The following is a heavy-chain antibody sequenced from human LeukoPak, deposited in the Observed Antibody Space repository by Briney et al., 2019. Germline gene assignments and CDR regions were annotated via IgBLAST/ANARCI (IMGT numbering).Heavy chain of an antibody. CDR3: AREEGRYCSGGSCYREERVSAFDI. J-gene: IGHJ3*02. CDR1: GDSVSSNSAA. CDR2: TYYRSKWYN. Sequence: SQTLSLTCAISGDSVSSNSAAWNWIRQSPSRGLEWLGRTYYRSKWYNDYAVSVKSRITINPDTSKNQFSLQLNSVTPEDTAVYYCAREEGRYCSGGSCYREERVSAFDIWGQGTMVTVSS. V-gene: IGHV6-1*01. D-gene: IGHD2-15*01.